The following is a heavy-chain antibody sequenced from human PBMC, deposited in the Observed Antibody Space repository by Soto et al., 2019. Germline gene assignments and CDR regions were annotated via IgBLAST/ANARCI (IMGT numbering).Heavy chain of an antibody. CDR2: IIPILGIA. CDR1: GGTFSSYT. Sequence: ASVKVSCKASGGTFSSYTISWVRQAPGQGLEWMGRIIPILGIANYAQKFQGRVTITADKSTSTAYMELSSLRSEDTAVYYCASDAVGYDTSNDYWGQGTLVTVSS. J-gene: IGHJ4*02. D-gene: IGHD5-12*01. CDR3: ASDAVGYDTSNDY. V-gene: IGHV1-69*02.